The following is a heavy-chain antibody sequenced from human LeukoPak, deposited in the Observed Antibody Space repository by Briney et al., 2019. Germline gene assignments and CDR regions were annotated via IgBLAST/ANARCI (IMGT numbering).Heavy chain of an antibody. V-gene: IGHV1-3*01. CDR3: ARDWADSSSWYWFDP. D-gene: IGHD6-13*01. CDR1: GYTFTSYA. J-gene: IGHJ5*02. CDR2: INAGNGNT. Sequence: ASVKVSCKASGYTFTSYAMHWVRQAPGQRLEWMGWINAGNGNTKYSQKFQGRVTITRDTSASTAYMELSSLRSEDTAVYYCARDWADSSSWYWFDPWGQGTLVTVSS.